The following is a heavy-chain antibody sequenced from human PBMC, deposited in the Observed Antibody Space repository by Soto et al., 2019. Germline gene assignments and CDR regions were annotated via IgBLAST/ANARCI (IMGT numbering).Heavy chain of an antibody. J-gene: IGHJ4*02. CDR2: IDWDDDK. D-gene: IGHD2-21*01. V-gene: IGHV2-70*04. CDR3: ARSRERDILYFDX. CDR1: GFSLRTDGMR. Sequence: SGPTLVNPTQTLTLTCTFSGFSLRTDGMRVSRLRQPPGKALEWLARIDWDDDKFYSSSLMTRLTISKDTSKNQVVLTLTNADTVVDTATYYCARSRERDILYFDXWGQGIWVTVSX.